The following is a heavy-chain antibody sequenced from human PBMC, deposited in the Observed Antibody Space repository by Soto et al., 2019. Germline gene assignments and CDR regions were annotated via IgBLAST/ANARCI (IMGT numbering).Heavy chain of an antibody. CDR3: ERLNFQSHGDQVWFAP. J-gene: IGHJ5*02. D-gene: IGHD4-17*01. Sequence: QVQLVQSGAEVKKPGASVKVSCKASGYTFTSYDINWVRQATGQGIEWMGWMNPNRGNTGYAQKFQGRVTMTRNTSISTAYRELSSLRSEDTAVYYCERLNFQSHGDQVWFAPWGQGTLVTDSS. CDR1: GYTFTSYD. V-gene: IGHV1-8*01. CDR2: MNPNRGNT.